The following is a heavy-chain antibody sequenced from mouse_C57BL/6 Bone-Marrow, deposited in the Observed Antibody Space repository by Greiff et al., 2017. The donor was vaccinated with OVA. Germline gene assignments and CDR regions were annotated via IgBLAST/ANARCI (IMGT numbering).Heavy chain of an antibody. J-gene: IGHJ1*03. CDR1: GYTFTSYG. D-gene: IGHD4-1*02. CDR3: ARSPTGTNWYFDV. Sequence: QVQLKQSGAELARPGASVKLSCKASGYTFTSYGISWVKQRTGQGLEWIGEIYPRSGNTSYNEKFKGKATLTADKSSSTAYMELRSLTSEDSAVYVCARSPTGTNWYFDVWGTGTTVTVSS. V-gene: IGHV1-81*01. CDR2: IYPRSGNT.